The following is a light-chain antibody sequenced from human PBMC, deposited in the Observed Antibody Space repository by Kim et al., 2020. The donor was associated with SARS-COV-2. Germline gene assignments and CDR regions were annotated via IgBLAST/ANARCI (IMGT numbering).Light chain of an antibody. CDR2: GTN. CDR1: TPTMGNNY. V-gene: IGLV1-51*02. Sequence: GQKVAISCSGSTPTMGNNYVSWYQHLPGTAPKLLIYGTNQRPSGIPDRFSGSKSGTSATLGISGLQSGDEANYYCGAWDDSLSAGVFGGGTQLTVL. CDR3: GAWDDSLSAGV. J-gene: IGLJ3*02.